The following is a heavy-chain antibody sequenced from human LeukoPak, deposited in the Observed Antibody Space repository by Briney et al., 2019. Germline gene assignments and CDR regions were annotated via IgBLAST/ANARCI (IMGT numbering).Heavy chain of an antibody. D-gene: IGHD1-26*01. CDR2: ISGDGSHG. CDR1: GFTFSDYS. Sequence: GRSLRLSCAASGFTFSDYSMHWVRQAPGKGLEWVAVISGDGSHGVSADSVEGRFTISRDNSQSTLYLQMNRVRFEDTAVYYCTRDLKVGSNNWGQGILVTVSS. J-gene: IGHJ4*02. CDR3: TRDLKVGSNN. V-gene: IGHV3-30*17.